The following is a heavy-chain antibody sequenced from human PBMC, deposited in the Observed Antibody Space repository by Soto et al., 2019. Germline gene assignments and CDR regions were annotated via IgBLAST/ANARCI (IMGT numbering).Heavy chain of an antibody. Sequence: ASVKVSCKASGYSFDTYGLSWVRQAPGQGPEWMGWISGYNGDTNYAQRVQGRVTMTTDTCTSTTDMELRSLRSDDTAVYYCTREANLRGVHPRNYCYGMDVCGQGTTVTVYS. CDR3: TREANLRGVHPRNYCYGMDV. CDR1: GYSFDTYG. J-gene: IGHJ6*02. D-gene: IGHD2-8*01. CDR2: ISGYNGDT. V-gene: IGHV1-18*01.